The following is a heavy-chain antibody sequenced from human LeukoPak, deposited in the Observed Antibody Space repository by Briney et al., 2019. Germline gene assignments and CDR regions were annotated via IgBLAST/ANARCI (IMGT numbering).Heavy chain of an antibody. CDR2: ISAYNGNT. D-gene: IGHD2-21*02. Sequence: ASVKVSCKASGYTFTSYGISWVRQAPGQGLEWMGWISAYNGNTNYAQKLQGRVTMTTATSTSTAYMELRSLRSDDTAVYYCARSSIVVVTAHSFDYWGQGTLVTVSS. CDR1: GYTFTSYG. J-gene: IGHJ4*02. V-gene: IGHV1-18*01. CDR3: ARSSIVVVTAHSFDY.